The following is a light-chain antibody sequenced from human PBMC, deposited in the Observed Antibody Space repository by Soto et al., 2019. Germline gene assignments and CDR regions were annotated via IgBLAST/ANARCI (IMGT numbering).Light chain of an antibody. Sequence: EIVLTQSPGTLSLSPGERATLSCRASQSVISNYLAWYQQKPGLAPRLLIYGASSRATGIPDRFSGSGSGTDFTLTISRLEPEDFAVFYCQQYGSSPRTFGQGTKVDI. J-gene: IGKJ1*01. V-gene: IGKV3-20*01. CDR1: QSVISNY. CDR3: QQYGSSPRT. CDR2: GAS.